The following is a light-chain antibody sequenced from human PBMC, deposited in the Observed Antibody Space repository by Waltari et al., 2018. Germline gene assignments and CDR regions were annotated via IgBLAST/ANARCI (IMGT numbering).Light chain of an antibody. J-gene: IGLJ3*02. V-gene: IGLV2-11*01. Sequence: QSALTLPRQVSGSLGPSVTISCTGTGRDVASINYVSLYQQRPGAAPQLRIYDVTQRPSGVPDRFSGSKSGSAASLTITGLQAEDEADYFCCSYAGRLTWVLFGGGTKLTVL. CDR1: GRDVASINY. CDR3: CSYAGRLTWVL. CDR2: DVT.